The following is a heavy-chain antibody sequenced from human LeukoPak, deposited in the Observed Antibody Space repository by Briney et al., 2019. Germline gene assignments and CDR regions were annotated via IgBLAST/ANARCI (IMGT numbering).Heavy chain of an antibody. CDR2: FYYTGTI. Sequence: PSETLSLTCIVSGGSMSSTDHFWGWIRQPPGKGLEWIGSFYYTGTIFYSPSLESRGTISIDTSKNQFSLKIRSVTAADTAVYYCARQGVVPNKAGWYFDLWGRSALVTVSS. CDR3: ARQGVVPNKAGWYFDL. J-gene: IGHJ2*01. CDR1: GGSMSSTDHF. V-gene: IGHV4-39*01. D-gene: IGHD3-10*01.